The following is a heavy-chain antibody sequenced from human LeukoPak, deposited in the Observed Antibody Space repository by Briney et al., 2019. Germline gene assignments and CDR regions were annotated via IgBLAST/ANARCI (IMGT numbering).Heavy chain of an antibody. Sequence: ASVKVSCKASGYTFTSYDINWVRQATGQGLEWMGWMNPNSGNTGYAQKFQGTATMTSNTSISTAYMELSSLRSEDTAVYYCARGTYDSSGYYYSLDYWGQGTLVTVSS. CDR3: ARGTYDSSGYYYSLDY. D-gene: IGHD3-22*01. CDR1: GYTFTSYD. V-gene: IGHV1-8*01. CDR2: MNPNSGNT. J-gene: IGHJ4*02.